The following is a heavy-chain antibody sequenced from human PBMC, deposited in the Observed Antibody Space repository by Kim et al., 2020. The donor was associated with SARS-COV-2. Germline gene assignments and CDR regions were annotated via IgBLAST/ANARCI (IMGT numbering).Heavy chain of an antibody. CDR2: INHSGST. V-gene: IGHV4-34*01. CDR1: GGSFSGYY. J-gene: IGHJ4*02. Sequence: SETLSLTCAVYGGSFSGYYWSWIRQPPGKGLEWIGEINHSGSTNYNPSLKSRVTISVDTSKNQFSLKLSSVTAADTAVYYCARGSLQLWLDPFDYWGQGTLVTVSS. D-gene: IGHD5-18*01. CDR3: ARGSLQLWLDPFDY.